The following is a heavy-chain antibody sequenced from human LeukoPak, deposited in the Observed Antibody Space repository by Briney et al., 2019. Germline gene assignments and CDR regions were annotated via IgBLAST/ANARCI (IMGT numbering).Heavy chain of an antibody. CDR1: GGSISSGGYY. V-gene: IGHV4-61*02. J-gene: IGHJ4*02. Sequence: SETLSLTCTVSGGSISSGGYYWSWIRQPAGKGLEWIGRIDPSGSTNYDPSLKSRVTISVDTSKNQFSLRLSSVTAADTAVYYCARESRPYDILTGYLWGAFDYWGQGTLVTVSS. CDR3: ARESRPYDILTGYLWGAFDY. CDR2: IDPSGST. D-gene: IGHD3-9*01.